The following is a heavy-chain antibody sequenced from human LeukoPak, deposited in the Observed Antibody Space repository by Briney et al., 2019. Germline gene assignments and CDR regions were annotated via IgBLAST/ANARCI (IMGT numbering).Heavy chain of an antibody. J-gene: IGHJ4*02. Sequence: GGSLRLSCAASGFTFSSYAMSWVRQAPGKGLEWVSIINRSGGGTYYADSVQGRFTISRDNSKNTLSLQMNSLRAEDTAVYYCAKYYYDSSSYYRSWGQGTLVTVSS. CDR2: INRSGGGT. D-gene: IGHD3-22*01. CDR3: AKYYYDSSSYYRS. V-gene: IGHV3-23*01. CDR1: GFTFSSYA.